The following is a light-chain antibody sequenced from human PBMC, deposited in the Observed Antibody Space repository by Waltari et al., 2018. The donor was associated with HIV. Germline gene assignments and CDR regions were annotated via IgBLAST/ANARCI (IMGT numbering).Light chain of an antibody. J-gene: IGKJ1*01. CDR3: QQSYSSWT. Sequence: DIQMTQSPSSLSASVGDRVTITCRASQSISSYLNWYQQKPGIPPKLLIYASSILQSVVPTMFSGSGSGTDFTLTISSLQPEDFAIYYCQQSYSSWTFGQGTKVEIK. CDR2: ASS. CDR1: QSISSY. V-gene: IGKV1-39*01.